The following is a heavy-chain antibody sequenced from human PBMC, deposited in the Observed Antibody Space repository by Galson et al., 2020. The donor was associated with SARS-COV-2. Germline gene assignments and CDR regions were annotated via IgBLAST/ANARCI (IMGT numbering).Heavy chain of an antibody. CDR2: IGTACYT. J-gene: IGHJ6*02. CDR1: GFTFSSYD. Sequence: GGSLRLSCAASGFTFSSYDMHWVRQATGKGLEWVSAIGTACYTYYPGSVKGRFTISRENAKNSLYLQMNSLRAADTAVYYCARDLSGSGSYLGGYYGMDVWGQGTTVTVSS. D-gene: IGHD3-10*01. V-gene: IGHV3-13*01. CDR3: ARDLSGSGSYLGGYYGMDV.